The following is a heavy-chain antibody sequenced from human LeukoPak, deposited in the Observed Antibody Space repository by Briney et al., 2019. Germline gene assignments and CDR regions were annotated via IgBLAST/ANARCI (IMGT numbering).Heavy chain of an antibody. V-gene: IGHV3-15*01. J-gene: IGHJ4*02. D-gene: IGHD3-3*01. CDR3: AKIIFGVVNPFDY. CDR1: GFTFSNAW. Sequence: PGGSLRLSCAASGFTFSNAWMSWVRQAPGKGLEWVGRIKSKTDGGTTDYAAPVKGRFTISRDDSKNTLYLQMNSLKTEDTAVYYCAKIIFGVVNPFDYWGQGTLVTVSS. CDR2: IKSKTDGGTT.